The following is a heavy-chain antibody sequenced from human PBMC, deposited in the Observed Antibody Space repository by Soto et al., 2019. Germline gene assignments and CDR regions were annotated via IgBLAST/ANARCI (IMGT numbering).Heavy chain of an antibody. CDR1: GYTFTGYY. V-gene: IGHV1-2*02. CDR2: INPNSGGT. J-gene: IGHJ6*02. CDR3: ARDRETMATRDYYYYSMDV. Sequence: GASVKVSCKASGYTFTGYYMHWVRQAPGQGLEWMGWINPNSGGTNYAQKFQGRVTMTRDTSISTAYMELSRLRSDDTAVYYCARDRETMATRDYYYYSMDVWGQGTTVTVSS. D-gene: IGHD5-12*01.